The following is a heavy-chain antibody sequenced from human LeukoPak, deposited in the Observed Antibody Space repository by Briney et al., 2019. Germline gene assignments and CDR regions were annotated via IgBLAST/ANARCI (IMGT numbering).Heavy chain of an antibody. V-gene: IGHV4-39*01. D-gene: IGHD3-3*01. CDR1: GGSISSSSYY. CDR2: IYYSGST. J-gene: IGHJ4*02. Sequence: SETLSLTCTVSGGSISSSSYYWGWIRQPPGKGLEWIGSIYYSGSTYYNPSLKSRVTISVDTSKNQFSLKLSSVTAADTAVYYCARGIWSGYYVYWGQGALVTVSS. CDR3: ARGIWSGYYVY.